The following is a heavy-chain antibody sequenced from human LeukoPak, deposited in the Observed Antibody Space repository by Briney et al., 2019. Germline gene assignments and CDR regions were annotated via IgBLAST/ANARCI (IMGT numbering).Heavy chain of an antibody. D-gene: IGHD3-3*01. CDR2: IIPIFGTA. CDR1: GGTFSSYA. V-gene: IGHV1-69*05. J-gene: IGHJ5*02. CDR3: ARYNDFWSGYYLFDP. Sequence: ASVKVSCKASGGTFSSYAISWVRQAPGQGLEWMGGIIPIFGTANYAQKFQGRVTMTRDTSTSTVYMELSSLRSEDTAVYYCARYNDFWSGYYLFDPWGQGTLVTVSS.